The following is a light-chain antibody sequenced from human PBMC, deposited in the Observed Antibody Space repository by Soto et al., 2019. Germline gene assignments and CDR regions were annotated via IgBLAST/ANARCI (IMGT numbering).Light chain of an antibody. V-gene: IGLV2-8*01. J-gene: IGLJ3*02. CDR3: SSYAGSKTL. Sequence: QSALTQPPSASGSPGQSVTISCTGTSSDDGNYNYVSWYQQHPGKAPKLMIYEVSKRPSGVPDRFSGSKSGNTASLTVSGLQAEDEADYYCSSYAGSKTLFGGGTKVTVL. CDR2: EVS. CDR1: SSDDGNYNY.